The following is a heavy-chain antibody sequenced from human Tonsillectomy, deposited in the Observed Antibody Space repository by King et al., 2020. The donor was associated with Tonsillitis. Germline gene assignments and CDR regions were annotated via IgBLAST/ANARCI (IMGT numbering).Heavy chain of an antibody. CDR1: GFTFSSYA. CDR2: ISGGGGST. V-gene: IGHV3-23*04. CDR3: AKDLLYSSGWYIDYYFDY. D-gene: IGHD6-19*01. J-gene: IGHJ4*02. Sequence: VQLVESGGGLVHPGGSLRLSCVASGFTFSSYAMSWVRQAPGKGLEWVSAISGGGGSTYYADSVKGRFTISRDNSKNTLYLQMNSLRAEDTAVYYCAKDLLYSSGWYIDYYFDYWGQGTLVTVSS.